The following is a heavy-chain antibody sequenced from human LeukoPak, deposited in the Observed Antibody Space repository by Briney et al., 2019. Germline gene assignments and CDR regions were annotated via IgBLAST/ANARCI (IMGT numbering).Heavy chain of an antibody. CDR3: ARLSRGWSGIFDV. CDR1: GFTSTNYW. CDR2: IYARDYDT. J-gene: IGHJ3*01. D-gene: IGHD6-19*01. Sequence: GESLKISCKGSGFTSTNYWIAWVRQVPGKDLEWMGIIYARDYDTRYSPSFQGGQVTISADKSFTSAYLQWSSLKASDTAMYYCARLSRGWSGIFDVWGQGTMVTVS. V-gene: IGHV5-51*01.